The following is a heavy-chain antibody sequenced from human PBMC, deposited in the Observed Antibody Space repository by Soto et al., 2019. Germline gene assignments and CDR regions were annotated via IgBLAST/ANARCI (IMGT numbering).Heavy chain of an antibody. CDR1: GGTFSSYT. J-gene: IGHJ5*02. D-gene: IGHD5-18*01. CDR2: IIPILGIA. V-gene: IGHV1-69*08. CDR3: ARDVSYGSFDP. Sequence: QVQLVQSGAEVKKPGSSVKVSCKASGGTFSSYTISWVRQAPGQGLEWMGRIIPILGIANYAQKFQGRVTITADKSTSTAYMELSSLRSEDTAVYYCARDVSYGSFDPWGQGTLVTVSS.